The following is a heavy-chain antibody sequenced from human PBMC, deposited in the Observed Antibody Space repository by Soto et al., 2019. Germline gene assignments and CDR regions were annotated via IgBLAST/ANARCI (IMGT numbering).Heavy chain of an antibody. CDR3: ARHSSSWAHYYYYYGMDV. CDR1: GGTFSSYA. CDR2: IIPIFGTA. J-gene: IGHJ6*02. D-gene: IGHD6-13*01. Sequence: ASVKVSCKASGGTFSSYAISWVRQAPGQGLEWMGGIIPIFGTANYAQKFQGRVTITADESTSTAYMELSSLRSEDTAVYYCARHSSSWAHYYYYYGMDVWGQGTTVTVYS. V-gene: IGHV1-69*13.